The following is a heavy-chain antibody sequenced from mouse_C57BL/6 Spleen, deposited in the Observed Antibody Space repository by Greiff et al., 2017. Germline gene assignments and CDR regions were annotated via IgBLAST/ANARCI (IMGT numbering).Heavy chain of an antibody. Sequence: QVQLQPSGAELARPGASVKLSCKASGYTFTSHGISWVKQRTGQGLEWIGEIYPRSGNTYYNEKFKGKATLTADKSSSTAYMELRSLTSEDSAVYFCARNWASYYAMDYWGQGTSVTVSS. CDR1: GYTFTSHG. J-gene: IGHJ4*01. CDR3: ARNWASYYAMDY. D-gene: IGHD4-1*01. CDR2: IYPRSGNT. V-gene: IGHV1-81*01.